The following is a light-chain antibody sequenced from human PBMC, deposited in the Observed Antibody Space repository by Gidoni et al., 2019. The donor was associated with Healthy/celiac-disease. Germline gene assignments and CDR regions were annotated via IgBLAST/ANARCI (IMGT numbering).Light chain of an antibody. CDR2: DAS. V-gene: IGKV3-11*01. J-gene: IGKJ3*01. CDR3: QQRSNWPIHFT. Sequence: EIVLTQSPATLSLSPGERATLSCRASQSVSSYLAWYQQKPGQAPRLLIYDASNRATGIPARFSGSGSGTDFTLTISSLEPEDFAVYYCQQRSNWPIHFTFGPGTKVDIK. CDR1: QSVSSY.